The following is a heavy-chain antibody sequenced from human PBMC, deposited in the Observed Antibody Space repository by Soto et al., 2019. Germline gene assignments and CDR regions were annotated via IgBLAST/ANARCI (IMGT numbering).Heavy chain of an antibody. Sequence: PSETLSLTCTVSGGSVSSGSYYWSWIRQPPGKGLEWIGYIYYSGSTNYNPSLKSRVTISVDTSKNQFSLKLSSVTAADTAVYYCVGELVRAYYFDYWGQGTLVTVSS. D-gene: IGHD1-26*01. CDR3: VGELVRAYYFDY. V-gene: IGHV4-61*01. J-gene: IGHJ4*02. CDR2: IYYSGST. CDR1: GGSVSSGSYY.